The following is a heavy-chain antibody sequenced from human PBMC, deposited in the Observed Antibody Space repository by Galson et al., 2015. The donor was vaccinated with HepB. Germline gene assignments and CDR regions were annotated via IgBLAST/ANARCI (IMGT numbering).Heavy chain of an antibody. V-gene: IGHV1-3*01. CDR2: INAGNGNT. CDR3: ARNMVRGVIWGYYFDY. CDR1: GYTFTSYA. Sequence: SVKVSCKASGYTFTSYAMHWVRQAPGQRLEWMGWINAGNGNTKYSQKFQGRVTITRDTSASTAYMELSSLRSEDTAVYYCARNMVRGVIWGYYFDYWGQGTLVTVSS. J-gene: IGHJ4*02. D-gene: IGHD3-10*01.